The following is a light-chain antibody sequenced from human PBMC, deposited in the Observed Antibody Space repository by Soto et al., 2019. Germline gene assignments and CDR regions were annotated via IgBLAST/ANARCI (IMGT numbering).Light chain of an antibody. CDR2: EGS. J-gene: IGLJ2*01. Sequence: QSALTQPASVSGSPGQSITISCTGTSSDVGSYNLVSWYQQHPGKAPKLMIYEGSKRPSGVSNRFSGSKSGNTASLTISGLQAEDEDDYYCCSYAGSSTFSLVFGGGTKVTVL. CDR1: SSDVGSYNL. V-gene: IGLV2-23*03. CDR3: CSYAGSSTFSLV.